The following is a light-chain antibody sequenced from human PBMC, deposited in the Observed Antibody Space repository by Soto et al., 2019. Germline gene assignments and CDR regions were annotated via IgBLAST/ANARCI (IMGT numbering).Light chain of an antibody. Sequence: SYELTQPPSVSVSPGQTASITCSGDKLGDKYACWYQQKPGQSPVLVIHQDSRRPSGIPERFSGSNSGNTATLTISGTQAMDEADYYCQAWDNSTAVFGGGTKLTVL. V-gene: IGLV3-1*01. J-gene: IGLJ2*01. CDR1: KLGDKY. CDR3: QAWDNSTAV. CDR2: QDS.